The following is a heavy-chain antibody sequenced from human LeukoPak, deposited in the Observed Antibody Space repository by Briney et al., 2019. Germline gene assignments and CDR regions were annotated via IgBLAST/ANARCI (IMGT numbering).Heavy chain of an antibody. D-gene: IGHD2/OR15-2a*01. V-gene: IGHV3-48*02. J-gene: IGHJ4*02. CDR1: GFTFSSYS. Sequence: SGGSLRLSCAASGFTFSSYSMRWVRQAPGKGLEWVSYISSSSSTIYYADSVKGRFTISRDNAKNSLYLQMNSLSDEDTAVYYCARDRGNYYDYWGQGTLVTVSS. CDR3: ARDRGNYYDY. CDR2: ISSSSSTI.